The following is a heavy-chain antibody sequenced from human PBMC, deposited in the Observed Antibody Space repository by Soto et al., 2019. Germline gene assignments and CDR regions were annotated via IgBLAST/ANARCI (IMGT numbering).Heavy chain of an antibody. V-gene: IGHV1-8*01. D-gene: IGHD3-10*01. CDR3: VRSPGGPSNYYYNMDV. CDR2: MNPIGGNT. J-gene: IGHJ6*03. CDR1: GYTFTSYD. Sequence: QAQLVQSGAEVKKPGASVKVSCKAAGYTFTSYDINWVRQATGQGLEWMGWMNPIGGNTGYAQEFQGRVSMTRENSISTAYMELSSLRSEDTAVYYCVRSPGGPSNYYYNMDVWGEGTTVTVSS.